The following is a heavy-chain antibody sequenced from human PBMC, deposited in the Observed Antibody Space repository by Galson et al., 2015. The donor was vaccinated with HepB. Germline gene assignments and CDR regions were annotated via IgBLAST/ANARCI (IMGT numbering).Heavy chain of an antibody. V-gene: IGHV3-21*06. J-gene: IGHJ4*02. Sequence: SLRLSCAASGFTFGFYTMHWVRQAPGRGLEWVSSITGNSESTHYADSVKGRFTISRDNADNFVYVEMNGLRAEDTAVYYCVKDLGRVRHVRGYWGQGTLVTVSS. D-gene: IGHD6-6*01. CDR1: GFTFGFYT. CDR3: VKDLGRVRHVRGY. CDR2: ITGNSEST.